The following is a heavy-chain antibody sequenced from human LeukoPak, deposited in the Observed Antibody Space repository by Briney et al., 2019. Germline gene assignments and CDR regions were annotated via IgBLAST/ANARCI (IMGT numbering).Heavy chain of an antibody. J-gene: IGHJ4*02. D-gene: IGHD1-1*01. CDR3: ARGHSKNLRYRVDY. V-gene: IGHV3-21*01. CDR1: GFTFSSYS. Sequence: SGGSLRLSCAASGFTFSSYSMNWVRQAPGKGLEWVSSISSSSSYIYYAGSVKGRFTISRDNAKNSLYLQMNSLRAEDTAVYYCARGHSKNLRYRVDYWGQGTLVTVSS. CDR2: ISSSSSYI.